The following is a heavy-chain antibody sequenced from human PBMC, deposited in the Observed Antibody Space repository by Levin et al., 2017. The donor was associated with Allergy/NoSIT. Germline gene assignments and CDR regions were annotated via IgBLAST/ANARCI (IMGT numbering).Heavy chain of an antibody. CDR2: ISWASGSI. J-gene: IGHJ6*02. V-gene: IGHV3-9*01. Sequence: PGGSLRLSCVASGFSFDNYAMHWVRQAPGKGLEWVSGISWASGSIGYADSVQGRFTISRDNAKNSLYLQMNSLRPEDTAFYYCARVGARRDYYYGLDVWGQGTTVTVSS. D-gene: IGHD6-6*01. CDR1: GFSFDNYA. CDR3: ARVGARRDYYYGLDV.